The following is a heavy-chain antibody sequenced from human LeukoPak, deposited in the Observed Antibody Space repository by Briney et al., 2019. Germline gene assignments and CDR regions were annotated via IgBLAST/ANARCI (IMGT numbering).Heavy chain of an antibody. J-gene: IGHJ1*01. CDR2: SYSGGNT. CDR1: GFAVNSNY. D-gene: IGHD2-15*01. Sequence: RRSLRLSCAASGFAVNSNYMSWVRQAPGKGLEWVSVSYSGGNTYYADSVKGRFTISRDNAKNTLYLQLNSLRAEDTAVYYCASGYCSGGSCYSVYFQHWGQGTLVTVSS. V-gene: IGHV3-53*01. CDR3: ASGYCSGGSCYSVYFQH.